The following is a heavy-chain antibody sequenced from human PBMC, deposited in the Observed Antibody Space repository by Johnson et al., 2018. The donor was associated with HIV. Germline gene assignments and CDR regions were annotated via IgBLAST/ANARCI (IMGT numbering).Heavy chain of an antibody. CDR1: GFIFSDFG. CDR2: ISHDANNK. CDR3: ARVAAAAGRMTEAFDI. V-gene: IGHV3-30*03. J-gene: IGHJ3*02. Sequence: QVQLVESGGGVVQPGRSLRLSCAASGFIFSDFGMHWVRQAPGKGLEWVAVISHDANNKFYADSVKGRFAVSRDDSKNTLYLQMNSLRAEDTALYYCARVAAAAGRMTEAFDIWGQGTMVSVSS. D-gene: IGHD6-13*01.